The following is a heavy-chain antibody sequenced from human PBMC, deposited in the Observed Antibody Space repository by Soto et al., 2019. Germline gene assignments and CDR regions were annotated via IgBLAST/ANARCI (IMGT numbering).Heavy chain of an antibody. J-gene: IGHJ4*02. V-gene: IGHV4-59*08. D-gene: IGHD3-10*01. CDR2: LYYTGST. CDR1: GASISRYY. CDR3: ARHNYGSGSTYFDY. Sequence: SETLSLTCTVSGASISRYYWSWIRQSPGKGLEWIGYLYYTGSTIYNPSLKSRVTISVDTSKNQFSLKMNSMTAADTAVYYCARHNYGSGSTYFDYWGQGTLVTVSS.